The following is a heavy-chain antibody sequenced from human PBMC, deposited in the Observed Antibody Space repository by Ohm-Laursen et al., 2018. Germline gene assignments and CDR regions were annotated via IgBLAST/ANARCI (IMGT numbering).Heavy chain of an antibody. V-gene: IGHV4-34*01. D-gene: IGHD2-2*01. CDR1: GGSFSGHY. Sequence: GTLSLTCAVSGGSFSGHYWSRIRQPPGKGLEWIGEIHQSGTTNYIPSIKSRVTISVDTSKMQFSLKLSSVHAADSAVYYCARVQRLPAAKRAFDYWGQGALVTVSS. CDR2: IHQSGTT. J-gene: IGHJ4*02. CDR3: ARVQRLPAAKRAFDY.